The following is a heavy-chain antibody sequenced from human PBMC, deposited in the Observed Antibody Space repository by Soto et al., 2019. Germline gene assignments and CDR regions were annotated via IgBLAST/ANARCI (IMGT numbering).Heavy chain of an antibody. CDR3: ARDLSKGYNSY. CDR1: GFTFSRHW. J-gene: IGHJ4*02. CDR2: INSDGITT. V-gene: IGHV3-74*01. D-gene: IGHD1-1*01. Sequence: EVQLLESGGGLVQRGGSLRLSCAASGFTFSRHWMYWVRQVPGKGLVWVSSINSDGITTRHADSVKGRFTISRDNAKNTVYLQMNSLRVEDTALYYCARDLSKGYNSYWGQGTLVTVSS.